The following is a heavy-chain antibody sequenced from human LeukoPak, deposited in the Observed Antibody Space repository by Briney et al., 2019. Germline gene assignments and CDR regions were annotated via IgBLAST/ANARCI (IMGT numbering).Heavy chain of an antibody. CDR1: GYTFTSYD. CDR3: ARGTPDSSGWYPY. CDR2: MNPNSGNT. V-gene: IGHV1-8*03. D-gene: IGHD6-19*01. Sequence: ASVKVSCTAPGYTFTSYDINWVRQATGQGLEWMGWMNPNSGNTGYAQKFQGRVTITRNTSISTAYMELNSLRSEDTAVYYCARGTPDSSGWYPYWGQGTMVTVSS. J-gene: IGHJ4*02.